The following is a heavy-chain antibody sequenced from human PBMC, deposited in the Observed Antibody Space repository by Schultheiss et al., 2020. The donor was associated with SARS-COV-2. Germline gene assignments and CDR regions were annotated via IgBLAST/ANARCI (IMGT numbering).Heavy chain of an antibody. CDR1: GASVSSGSYY. D-gene: IGHD4-17*01. CDR3: ARVMTTVSAYDY. J-gene: IGHJ4*02. CDR2: IYYSGST. V-gene: IGHV4-31*03. Sequence: SQTLSLTCPVSGASVSSGSYYWSWIRQHPGKGLEWIGYIYYSGSTYYNPSLKSRVTISVDTSKNQFSLKLSSVTAADTAVYYCARVMTTVSAYDYWGQGTLVTVSS.